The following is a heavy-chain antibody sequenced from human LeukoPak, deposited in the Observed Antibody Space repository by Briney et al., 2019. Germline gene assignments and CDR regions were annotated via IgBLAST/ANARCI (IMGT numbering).Heavy chain of an antibody. CDR2: IRSKVYGGTT. CDR1: GFSFGDYA. CDR3: ARTYSTHRHMDV. J-gene: IGHJ6*02. D-gene: IGHD6-13*01. V-gene: IGHV3-49*04. Sequence: PGGSLRLSCTASGFSFGDYAMSWVRQGPGKGLEWVGFIRSKVYGGTTEYAASVKGRFTISRDNSKNTLYLQMNSLRAEDTAVYYCARTYSTHRHMDVWGQGTTVTVSS.